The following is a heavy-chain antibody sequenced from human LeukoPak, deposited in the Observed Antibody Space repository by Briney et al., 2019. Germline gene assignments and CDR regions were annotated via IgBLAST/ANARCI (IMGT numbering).Heavy chain of an antibody. CDR2: IYYSGST. CDR1: GASISSYY. D-gene: IGHD6-19*01. CDR3: ARVVAVAVYDY. V-gene: IGHV4-59*01. Sequence: PSETLSLTCTVSGASISSYYWSWIRQPPGMGLEWIGYIYYSGSTNYNPSLKSRVTISVDTSKNQFSLNLSSVTAADTAVYYCARVVAVAVYDYWGQGTLVTVSS. J-gene: IGHJ4*02.